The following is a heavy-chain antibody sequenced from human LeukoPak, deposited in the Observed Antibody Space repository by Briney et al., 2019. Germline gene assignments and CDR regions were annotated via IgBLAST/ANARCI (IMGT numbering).Heavy chain of an antibody. Sequence: GGSLRLSCAASAFTFSSYAMHWVRQAPGKGLEWVAVISYDGSNKYYADSVKGRFTISRDNSKNTLYLQMNSLRAEDTAVYYCAIDSYGLDYWGTGTLVTVSS. V-gene: IGHV3-30-3*01. J-gene: IGHJ4*02. CDR3: AIDSYGLDY. CDR2: ISYDGSNK. D-gene: IGHD5-18*01. CDR1: AFTFSSYA.